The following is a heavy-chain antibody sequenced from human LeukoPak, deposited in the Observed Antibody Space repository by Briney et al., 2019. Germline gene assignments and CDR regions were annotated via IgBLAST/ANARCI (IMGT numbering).Heavy chain of an antibody. D-gene: IGHD6-13*01. CDR1: GFIFSSYA. V-gene: IGHV3-30-3*01. CDR2: ISYDGSNK. CDR3: ARDMSSSWIFDY. J-gene: IGHJ4*02. Sequence: SGGSLRLSCAASGFIFSSYAMHWDRQAPGKGLEWVAVISYDGSNKYYADSVKGRFTISRDNSKNTLYLQMNSLRAEDPAVYYCARDMSSSWIFDYWGQGTLVTVSS.